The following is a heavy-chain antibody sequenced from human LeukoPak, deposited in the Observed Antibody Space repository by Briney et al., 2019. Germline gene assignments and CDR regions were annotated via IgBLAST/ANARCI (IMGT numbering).Heavy chain of an antibody. CDR1: GGSISSYY. J-gene: IGHJ5*02. CDR2: IYYSGST. V-gene: IGHV4-59*01. D-gene: IGHD6-19*01. CDR3: ARYRSFGPSGNWFDP. Sequence: SETLSLTCTVSGGSISSYYWSWIRQPPGKGLEWIGYIYYSGSTNYNPSLKSRVTISVDTSKNQFSLKLSSVTAADTAVYYCARYRSFGPSGNWFDPWGQGTLVTVSS.